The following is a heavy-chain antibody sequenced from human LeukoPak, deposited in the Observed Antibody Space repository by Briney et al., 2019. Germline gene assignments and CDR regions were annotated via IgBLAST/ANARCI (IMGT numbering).Heavy chain of an antibody. V-gene: IGHV3-33*01. CDR2: IWYDGSNK. CDR1: GFTFSSYG. CDR3: SSPGGDYVGVDYYGMDV. D-gene: IGHD4-17*01. J-gene: IGHJ6*04. Sequence: PGGSLRVSCVASGFTFSSYGMHCVRQTPGEGLERVAVIWYDGSNKYYADSVKGRFTISRDNSKNTLYLQMNSLRAEDTAVYYCSSPGGDYVGVDYYGMDVWGKGTTVTVSS.